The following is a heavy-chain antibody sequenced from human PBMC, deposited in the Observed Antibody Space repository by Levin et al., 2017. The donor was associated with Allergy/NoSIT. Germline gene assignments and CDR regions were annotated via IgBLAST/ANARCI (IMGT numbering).Heavy chain of an antibody. Sequence: GASVKVSCKGSGYSFSTYWIGWVRQLPGKGLEWMGIIYPGDSDTIYSPSFQGQVTFSVDKSITTAYLQWSSLKASDTAMYFCARRGDGYNYYFDFWGQGTLVTVSS. CDR2: IYPGDSDT. J-gene: IGHJ4*02. CDR1: GYSFSTYW. D-gene: IGHD5-24*01. CDR3: ARRGDGYNYYFDF. V-gene: IGHV5-51*01.